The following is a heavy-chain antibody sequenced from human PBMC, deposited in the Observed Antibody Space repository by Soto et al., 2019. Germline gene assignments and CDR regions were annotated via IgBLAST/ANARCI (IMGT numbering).Heavy chain of an antibody. CDR3: ARHPGYCSGTSCYGYYTMDV. Sequence: PSETLSLTCTVSGGSFSPNYWSWIRQPPGKGLEWVGYIYYGGTTSYNPSLKSRVTISLETSKSQFSLMLTSVTAADTAVYYCARHPGYCSGTSCYGYYTMDVWGQGTTVTVSS. CDR1: GGSFSPNY. V-gene: IGHV4-59*08. D-gene: IGHD2-2*01. J-gene: IGHJ6*02. CDR2: IYYGGTT.